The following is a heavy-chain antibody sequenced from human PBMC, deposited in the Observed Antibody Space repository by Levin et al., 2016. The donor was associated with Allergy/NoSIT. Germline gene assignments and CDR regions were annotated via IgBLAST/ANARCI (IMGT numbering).Heavy chain of an antibody. D-gene: IGHD6-13*01. V-gene: IGHV3-48*01. CDR2: ISSSSSTI. Sequence: WIRQPPGKGLEWVSYISSSSSTIYYADSVKGRFTISRDNAKNSLYLQMNSLRAEDTAVYYCARVYSSSWSDYWGQGTLVTVSS. CDR3: ARVYSSSWSDY. J-gene: IGHJ4*02.